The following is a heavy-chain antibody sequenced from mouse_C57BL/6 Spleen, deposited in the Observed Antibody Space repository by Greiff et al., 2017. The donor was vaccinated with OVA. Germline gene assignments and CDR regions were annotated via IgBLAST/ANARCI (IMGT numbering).Heavy chain of an antibody. CDR3: ARSAYYDYDGYFDV. J-gene: IGHJ1*03. Sequence: EVQLQESGPELVKPGASVKISCKASGYSFTDYNMNWVKQSNGKSLEWIGVINPNYGTTSYNQKFKGKATLTVDQSSSTAYMQLNSLTSEDSAVYYCARSAYYDYDGYFDVWGTGTTVTVSS. D-gene: IGHD2-4*01. CDR1: GYSFTDYN. V-gene: IGHV1-39*01. CDR2: INPNYGTT.